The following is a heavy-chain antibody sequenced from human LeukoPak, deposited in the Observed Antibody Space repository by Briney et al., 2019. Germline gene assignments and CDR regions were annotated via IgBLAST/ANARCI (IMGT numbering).Heavy chain of an antibody. V-gene: IGHV3-30*02. CDR2: IRYDGSTK. Sequence: GGSLRLSCAASGFSFSGYGMHGVRQAPGKGLEWVTFIRYDGSTKSYADSVKGRFTIARDNSKNTLYLQMNSLRAEDTAVYFCAKDYNNGFDYWGQGALVTVSS. CDR3: AKDYNNGFDY. J-gene: IGHJ4*02. CDR1: GFSFSGYG. D-gene: IGHD1-14*01.